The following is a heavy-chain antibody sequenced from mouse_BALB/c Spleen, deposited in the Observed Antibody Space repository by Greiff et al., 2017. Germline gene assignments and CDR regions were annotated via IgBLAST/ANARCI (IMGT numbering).Heavy chain of an antibody. CDR1: GFTFSSFG. Sequence: EVKLMESGGGLVQPGGSRKLSCAASGFTFSSFGMHWVRQAPEKGLEWVAYISSGSSTIYYADTVKGRFTISRDNPKNTLFLQMTSLRSEDTAMYYCARDGNYGAMDYWGQGTSVTVSS. J-gene: IGHJ4*01. CDR3: ARDGNYGAMDY. D-gene: IGHD2-1*01. CDR2: ISSGSSTI. V-gene: IGHV5-17*02.